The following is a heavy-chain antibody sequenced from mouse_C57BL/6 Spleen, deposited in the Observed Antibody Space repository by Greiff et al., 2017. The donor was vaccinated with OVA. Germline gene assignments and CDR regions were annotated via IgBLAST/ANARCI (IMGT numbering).Heavy chain of an antibody. J-gene: IGHJ1*03. Sequence: VPLQLSGSELRRPGSSVKLSCKDFDSAVFPIAYMSWVSQKPAHGFEWIGGILPSIGGTFYGAKFEDKATLDADTLSNTAYLELNSLTSADSAIYYCARKGTTVVEEYFDGWGTGTAVTVSS. V-gene: IGHV15-2*01. CDR1: DSAVFPIAY. D-gene: IGHD1-1*01. CDR3: ARKGTTVVEEYFDG. CDR2: ILPSIGGT.